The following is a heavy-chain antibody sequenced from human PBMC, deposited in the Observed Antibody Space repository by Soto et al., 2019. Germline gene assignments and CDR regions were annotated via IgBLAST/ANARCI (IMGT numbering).Heavy chain of an antibody. Sequence: AASVKVSCKASGYTFTGYYMHWVRQAPGQGLEWMGWINPNSGGTNYAQKFQGRVTMTRDTSISTAYMELSRLRSDDTAVYYCARVKGILTGYSFDYWGKGTLVNVS. CDR2: INPNSGGT. V-gene: IGHV1-2*02. CDR3: ARVKGILTGYSFDY. J-gene: IGHJ4*02. D-gene: IGHD3-9*01. CDR1: GYTFTGYY.